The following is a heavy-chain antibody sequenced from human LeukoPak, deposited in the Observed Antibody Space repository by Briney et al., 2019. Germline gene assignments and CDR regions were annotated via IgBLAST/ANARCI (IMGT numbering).Heavy chain of an antibody. V-gene: IGHV7-4-1*02. Sequence: WASVKVSCKASGYTFTSYAMNWVRQAPGQGLEWMGWINTNTGNPTYAQGFTGRFVFSLDTSVSSTYLQIISLKAEDTAVYYCARSTWLQLSAFDIWGQGTMVTVSS. D-gene: IGHD5-24*01. CDR1: GYTFTSYA. CDR3: ARSTWLQLSAFDI. J-gene: IGHJ3*02. CDR2: INTNTGNP.